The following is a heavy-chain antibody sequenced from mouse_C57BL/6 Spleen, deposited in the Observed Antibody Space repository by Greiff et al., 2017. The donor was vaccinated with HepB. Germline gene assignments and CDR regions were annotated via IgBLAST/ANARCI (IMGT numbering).Heavy chain of an antibody. Sequence: VQLQQSGAELVRPGASVKLSCKASGYTFTDYYINWVKQRPGQGLEWIARIYPGSGNTYYNEKFKGKATLTAEKSSSTAYMQLSSLTSEDSAVYFCARCTTGSYFDYWGQGTTLTVSS. CDR3: ARCTTGSYFDY. CDR2: IYPGSGNT. D-gene: IGHD1-1*01. CDR1: GYTFTDYY. V-gene: IGHV1-76*01. J-gene: IGHJ2*01.